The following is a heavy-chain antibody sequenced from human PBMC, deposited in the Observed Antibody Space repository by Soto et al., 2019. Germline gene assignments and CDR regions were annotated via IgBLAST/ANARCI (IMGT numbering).Heavy chain of an antibody. Sequence: PGGSLRLSCAASGFTFSSFGMHWVRQAPGKGLEWVAVISYDGSTKYYVDSVKGRFTISRDNSKNALYLQMNSLRAEDTAVYYCAKEYAPIVGTTGYYFDYWGQGTLVTV. J-gene: IGHJ4*02. V-gene: IGHV3-30*18. D-gene: IGHD1-26*01. CDR1: GFTFSSFG. CDR2: ISYDGSTK. CDR3: AKEYAPIVGTTGYYFDY.